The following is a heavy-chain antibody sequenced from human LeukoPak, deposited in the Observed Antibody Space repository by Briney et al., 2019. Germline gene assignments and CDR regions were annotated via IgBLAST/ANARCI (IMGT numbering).Heavy chain of an antibody. J-gene: IGHJ4*02. D-gene: IGHD6-6*01. CDR3: TKQSTARSLGE. CDR2: ISVSGDRT. V-gene: IGHV3-23*01. Sequence: GGSLRLSCAASGFTFSNFAMSWLRQAPGKGLEWVSGISVSGDRTYYADSVRGRFTISRGNSKNTLYLQMNNLRGDDTAVYYCTKQSTARSLGEGGQGTLVTVSS. CDR1: GFTFSNFA.